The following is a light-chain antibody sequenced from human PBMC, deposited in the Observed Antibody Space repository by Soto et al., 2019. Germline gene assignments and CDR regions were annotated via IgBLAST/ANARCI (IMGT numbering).Light chain of an antibody. CDR1: QSISSW. Sequence: IQMTQSPSTLSASVGDRVTITCRASQSISSWLAWYQQKPGKAPKLLIYKASSLESGVPSRCSGSGSGTEFTLTISSLQPDDFATYYCQQYNRWWTFGQGTKLEI. J-gene: IGKJ2*02. CDR2: KAS. V-gene: IGKV1-5*03. CDR3: QQYNRWWT.